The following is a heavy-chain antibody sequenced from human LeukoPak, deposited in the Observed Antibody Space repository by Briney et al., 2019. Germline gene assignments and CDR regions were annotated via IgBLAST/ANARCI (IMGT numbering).Heavy chain of an antibody. CDR3: ARAGYSSSWYLGSDDNYFDY. D-gene: IGHD6-13*01. Sequence: SETLSLTCNVSGESISSHYWSWTRQSPGKGLEWIGYVTNSGTTKFNPSLKSRVTISVDTSKNQFSLKLSSVTAADTAVYYCARAGYSSSWYLGSDDNYFDYWGQGTLVTVSS. CDR2: VTNSGTT. V-gene: IGHV4-59*11. J-gene: IGHJ4*02. CDR1: GESISSHY.